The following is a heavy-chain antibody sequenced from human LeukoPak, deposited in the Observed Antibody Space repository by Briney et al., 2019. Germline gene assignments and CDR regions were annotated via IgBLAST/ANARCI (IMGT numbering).Heavy chain of an antibody. CDR2: VGVRGSSA. V-gene: IGHV3-23*01. Sequence: QPRGSLRLSCSASGFTFSSYAMSWVTQAPGQGLEWDSTVGVRGSSASYAAPVKGRFTISRDNSKNTLYLQMNSLRPEDTALYYCAKDLGEYIYGSPPTYWGQGTLVTVSS. CDR1: GFTFSSYA. D-gene: IGHD5-18*01. CDR3: AKDLGEYIYGSPPTY. J-gene: IGHJ4*02.